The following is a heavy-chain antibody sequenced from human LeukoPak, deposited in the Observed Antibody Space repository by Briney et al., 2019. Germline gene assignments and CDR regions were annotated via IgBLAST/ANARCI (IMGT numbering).Heavy chain of an antibody. CDR3: ARGRGWYFDL. J-gene: IGHJ2*01. Sequence: PGGSLRLSCAASGFTFSNYWMHWVRQVPGKGLGWVSPINSDGRIINYADSVKGRFTISRDNAKNTLYLQMNSLRVEDTAVYYCARGRGWYFDLWGRGTLVTVSS. CDR1: GFTFSNYW. D-gene: IGHD3-10*01. V-gene: IGHV3-74*01. CDR2: INSDGRII.